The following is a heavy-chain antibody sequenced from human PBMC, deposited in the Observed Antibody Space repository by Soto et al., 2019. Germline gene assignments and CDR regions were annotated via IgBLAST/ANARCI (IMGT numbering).Heavy chain of an antibody. CDR3: ARLSGPMVRGVLMSWFAP. CDR2: INHSGST. V-gene: IGHV4-34*01. Sequence: QVQLQQWGAGLLKPSETLSLTCAVYGGSFSGYYWSWIRQPPGKGLEWIGEINHSGSTNYNPSLKSRVTISVDTSKTQFSLKLSSVTAADTAVYDCARLSGPMVRGVLMSWFAPWGQGTLVTVSS. J-gene: IGHJ5*02. D-gene: IGHD3-10*01. CDR1: GGSFSGYY.